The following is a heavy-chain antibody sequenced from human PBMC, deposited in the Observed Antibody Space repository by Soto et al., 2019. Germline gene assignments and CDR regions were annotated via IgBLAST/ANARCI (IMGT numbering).Heavy chain of an antibody. CDR1: GFTFSTYN. CDR2: ISSSSSKI. CDR3: TRGGGSDFVFFSVH. D-gene: IGHD3-16*01. J-gene: IGHJ4*01. Sequence: GGSLRLSCTASGFTFSTYNMNWVRQAPGKGLEWVSSISSSSSKIFYADSLKGRFTISRDNAKNSLYLQMNRLRADDTAVYYCTRGGGSDFVFFSVHWGHGALVPVSS. V-gene: IGHV3-21*01.